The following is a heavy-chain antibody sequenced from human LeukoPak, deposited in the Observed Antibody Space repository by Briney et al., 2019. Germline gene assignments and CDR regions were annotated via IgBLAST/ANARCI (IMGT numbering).Heavy chain of an antibody. D-gene: IGHD3-9*01. CDR3: ARDLLRYFDWLNWFDP. CDR1: GFTFNSYS. CDR2: ISSSSSYI. V-gene: IGHV3-21*01. Sequence: GGSLRLSCAASGFTFNSYSMNWVRQAPGKGLEWVSSISSSSSYIYYADSVKGRFTISRDNAKNSLYLQMNSLRAEDTAVYYCARDLLRYFDWLNWFDPWGQGTLVTVSS. J-gene: IGHJ5*02.